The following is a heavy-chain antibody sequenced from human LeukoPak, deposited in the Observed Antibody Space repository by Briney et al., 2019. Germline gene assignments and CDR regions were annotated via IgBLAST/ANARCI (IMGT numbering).Heavy chain of an antibody. J-gene: IGHJ5*02. D-gene: IGHD3-22*01. CDR2: IYYSGST. CDR1: GGSITSSSYY. V-gene: IGHV4-39*07. Sequence: SETLSLTCTVSGGSITSSSYYWGWIRQPPGKGLEWIGSIYYSGSTYYNPSLKSRVTISVDTSKNQFSLKLSSVTAADTAVYYCARRKVTDDSSGYYRNTNWFDPWGQGTLVTVSS. CDR3: ARRKVTDDSSGYYRNTNWFDP.